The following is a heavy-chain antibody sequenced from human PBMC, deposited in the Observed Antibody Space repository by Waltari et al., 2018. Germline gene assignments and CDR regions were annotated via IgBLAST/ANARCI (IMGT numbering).Heavy chain of an antibody. V-gene: IGHV1-69*11. Sequence: QVHLVQSGTELKKPGSSVRVFCRDSGGTFKNYAVTWVRRPLGQGLEWMGSIRPIDGQSNYAQNVQGRLTIAADGSTDTLYMDLGGLRSEDTATYYCATLNSADRDYWGQGTRVTVSP. CDR3: ATLNSADRDY. CDR1: GGTFKNYA. J-gene: IGHJ4*02. CDR2: IRPIDGQS.